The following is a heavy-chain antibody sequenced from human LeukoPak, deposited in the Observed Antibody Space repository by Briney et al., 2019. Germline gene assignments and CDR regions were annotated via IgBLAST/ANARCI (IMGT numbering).Heavy chain of an antibody. V-gene: IGHV4-4*07. J-gene: IGHJ6*03. CDR1: GGSISSYY. Sequence: SETLSLTCTVSGGSISSYYWSWIRQPAGKGLEWIGRIYTSGSTNYNPSLKSRVTISVDTSKNQFSLKLSSVTAADTAVYYCARQVGLSFALYYMDVWGKGTTVTVSS. D-gene: IGHD2/OR15-2a*01. CDR3: ARQVGLSFALYYMDV. CDR2: IYTSGST.